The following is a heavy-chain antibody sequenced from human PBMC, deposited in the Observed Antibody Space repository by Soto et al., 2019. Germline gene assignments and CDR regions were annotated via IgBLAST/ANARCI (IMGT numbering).Heavy chain of an antibody. CDR1: GGSVSIGSYY. CDR2: MYYSGST. J-gene: IGHJ3*02. CDR3: ARTRDFWSGNDAFDI. V-gene: IGHV4-61*01. Sequence: KASETLSLTCTVSGGSVSIGSYYWSCIRQPPGKGLEWIGYMYYSGSTNYNPSLKSRVTISLDTSKNQFSLKLSSVTAADTAVYFCARTRDFWSGNDAFDIWGQGTMVTVSS. D-gene: IGHD3-3*01.